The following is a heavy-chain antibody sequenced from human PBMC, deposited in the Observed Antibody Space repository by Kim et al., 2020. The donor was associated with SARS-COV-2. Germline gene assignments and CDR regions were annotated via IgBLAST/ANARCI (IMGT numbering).Heavy chain of an antibody. Sequence: GGSLRLSCAASGFTFSTYAMSWVRQAPGEGLEWVSAVGGNAGGTYYADSVKGRFTISRDTSKNTLYLQMNSLRAEDTAVYYCVKVGGYGGSRETATWYFDYWGQGTLVTVSS. D-gene: IGHD2-15*01. J-gene: IGHJ4*02. CDR3: VKVGGYGGSRETATWYFDY. CDR1: GFTFSTYA. V-gene: IGHV3-23*01. CDR2: VGGNAGGT.